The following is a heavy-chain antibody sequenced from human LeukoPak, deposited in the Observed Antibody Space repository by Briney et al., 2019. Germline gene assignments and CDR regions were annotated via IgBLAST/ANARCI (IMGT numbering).Heavy chain of an antibody. D-gene: IGHD3-10*01. J-gene: IGHJ5*02. CDR2: IYYSGST. CDR3: ARVSHYYGSGSSTDAP. V-gene: IGHV4-31*03. Sequence: SSETLSLTCTVSGGSISSGGYYWSWIRQHPGKGLEWIGYIYYSGSTYYNPSLKSRVTISVDTSKNQFSLKLSSVTAADTAVYYCARVSHYYGSGSSTDAPWGQGTLVTVSS. CDR1: GGSISSGGYY.